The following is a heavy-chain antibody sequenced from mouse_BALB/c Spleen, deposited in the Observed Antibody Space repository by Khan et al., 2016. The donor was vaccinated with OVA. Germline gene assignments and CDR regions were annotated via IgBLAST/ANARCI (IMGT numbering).Heavy chain of an antibody. J-gene: IGHJ1*01. V-gene: IGHV3-5*02. CDR1: GISITSGNYR. CDR2: IYYSGTV. D-gene: IGHD1-1*01. CDR3: ARDYGSLYWFFDV. Sequence: VQLKQSGPGLVKPSQTVSLTCTVTGISITSGNYRWSWIRQFPGNKLEWIGNIYYSGTVTYNPYLTSRTTITRDTSKNQFFLEMNSLTAEDTATYYCARDYGSLYWFFDVWGAGTTVTVSS.